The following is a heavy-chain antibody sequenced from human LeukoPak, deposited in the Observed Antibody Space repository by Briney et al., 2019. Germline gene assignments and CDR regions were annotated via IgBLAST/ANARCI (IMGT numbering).Heavy chain of an antibody. CDR1: GFTFGITW. V-gene: IGHV3-7*03. Sequence: GGSLRLSCAASGFTFGITWMSWVRQAPGMGLECVGNIKPDGSEIYYVDSVKGRFTISRDNAKNSMYLQMKSLRAEDTAVYYCARLTGGTEDYWGQGTLVTVAS. CDR2: IKPDGSEI. CDR3: ARLTGGTEDY. J-gene: IGHJ4*02. D-gene: IGHD1-26*01.